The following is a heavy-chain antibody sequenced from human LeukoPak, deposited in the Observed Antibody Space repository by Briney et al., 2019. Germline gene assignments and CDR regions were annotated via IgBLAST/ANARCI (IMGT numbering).Heavy chain of an antibody. J-gene: IGHJ3*02. Sequence: SETLSLTCTVSGGSISSSSYYWGWIRQPPGKGLEWIGSIYYSGSTYYNPSLKSRVTISVDTSKNQFSLKLSSVTAADTAVYYCARRMRKYYYGSGAPALAFDIWGRGTMVTVSS. CDR1: GGSISSSSYY. CDR3: ARRMRKYYYGSGAPALAFDI. CDR2: IYYSGST. V-gene: IGHV4-39*01. D-gene: IGHD3-10*01.